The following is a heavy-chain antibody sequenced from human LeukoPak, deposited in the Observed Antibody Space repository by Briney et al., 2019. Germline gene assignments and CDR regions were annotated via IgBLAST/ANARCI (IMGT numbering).Heavy chain of an antibody. CDR1: GYTFPRYG. Sequence: GASVKVSCKASGYTFPRYGISWVRQAPGQGREGMGSISAYNDNTNYPQKLQGRVTMTTGTSTSTAYMELGSLRSDGTAVYYCARTQYSSSSLYPFYYWGQGTLVTVSS. D-gene: IGHD6-6*01. V-gene: IGHV1-18*01. J-gene: IGHJ4*02. CDR3: ARTQYSSSSLYPFYY. CDR2: ISAYNDNT.